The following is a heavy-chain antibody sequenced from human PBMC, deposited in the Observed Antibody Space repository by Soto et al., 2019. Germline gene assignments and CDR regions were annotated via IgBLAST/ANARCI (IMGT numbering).Heavy chain of an antibody. CDR3: ARANGYNWNSRRGYYGDY. V-gene: IGHV3-33*01. CDR1: GFTFSSYG. J-gene: IGHJ4*02. Sequence: QVQLVESGGGVVQPGRSLRLSCAASGFTFSSYGMHWVRQAPGKGLEWVAVIWYDGSNKYYADSVKGRFTISRDNSKNTLYLQMNSLRAEDTAVYYCARANGYNWNSRRGYYGDYWGQGTLVTVSS. D-gene: IGHD1-1*01. CDR2: IWYDGSNK.